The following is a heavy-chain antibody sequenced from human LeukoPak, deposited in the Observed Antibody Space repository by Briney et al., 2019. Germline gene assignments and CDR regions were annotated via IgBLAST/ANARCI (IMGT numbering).Heavy chain of an antibody. D-gene: IGHD3-16*01. CDR2: IFYSGST. CDR1: GGSISTSSYY. Sequence: KPSETLSLTCTVSGGSISTSSYYWGWVRQPPGKGLEWIGNIFYSGSTYYSPSLKSRVTISLDTSRNQFSLKLNSVTAADTAVYYCVRALLDAFDYDFDSWGQGTLVTVSS. J-gene: IGHJ4*02. CDR3: VRALLDAFDYDFDS. V-gene: IGHV4-39*07.